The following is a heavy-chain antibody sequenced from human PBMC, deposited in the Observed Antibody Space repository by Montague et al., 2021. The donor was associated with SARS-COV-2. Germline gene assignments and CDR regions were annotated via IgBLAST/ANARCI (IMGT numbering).Heavy chain of an antibody. CDR3: ARFPTSYYYDSKAAPATPDAFDI. V-gene: IGHV4-39*01. Sequence: SETLSLTCTVSGGSISSSSCYWGWIRQPPGKGLEWIGSIYYSGSTYYNPSLKSRVTISVDTSKNQFSLKLSSATAADTAVYYCARFPTSYYYDSKAAPATPDAFDIWGQGTMVTVSS. CDR2: IYYSGST. D-gene: IGHD3-22*01. J-gene: IGHJ3*02. CDR1: GGSISSSSCY.